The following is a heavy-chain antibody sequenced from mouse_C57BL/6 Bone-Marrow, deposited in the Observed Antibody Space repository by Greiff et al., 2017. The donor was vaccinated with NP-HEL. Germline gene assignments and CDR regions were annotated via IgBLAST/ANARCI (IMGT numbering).Heavy chain of an antibody. J-gene: IGHJ3*01. Sequence: VQLQQSGAELVKPGASVKLSCTASGYTFTSYWMHWVKQRPGQGLEWIGMIHPNSGSTNYNEKFKSKATLTVDKSSSTAYMQLSSLTSEDSAVYYCARSGRGAFAYWGQGTLVTVSA. D-gene: IGHD3-1*01. CDR3: ARSGRGAFAY. V-gene: IGHV1-64*01. CDR1: GYTFTSYW. CDR2: IHPNSGST.